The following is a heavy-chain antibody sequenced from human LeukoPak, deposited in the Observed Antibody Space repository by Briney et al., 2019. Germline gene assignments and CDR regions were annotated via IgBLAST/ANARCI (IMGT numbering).Heavy chain of an antibody. CDR1: GDSISNGGSISNGGHY. CDR3: ARDTRIEWLRFLDY. J-gene: IGHJ4*02. Sequence: SETLSLTCTVSGDSISNGGSISNGGHYWSWIRPFPGKGLEWIGYIYHSGNTYYNPSLESRVTMSVDTSENRFSLKVNSVTAADTAIYYCARDTRIEWLRFLDYWGQGILVTVSS. CDR2: IYHSGNT. V-gene: IGHV4-31*03. D-gene: IGHD5-12*01.